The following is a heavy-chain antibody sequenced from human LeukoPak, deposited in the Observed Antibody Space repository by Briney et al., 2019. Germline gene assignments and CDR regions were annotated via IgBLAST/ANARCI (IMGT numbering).Heavy chain of an antibody. CDR1: AFTFSSCA. D-gene: IGHD4-17*01. J-gene: IGHJ5*01. CDR2: ISGSGGST. V-gene: IGHV3-23*01. Sequence: GGSLRLSCAASAFTFSSCAMHWVRQAPGKGLEWVSSISGSGGSTYYADSVKGRFTISRDNSKNTLYLQMNSLRAEDTAVYHCAKDRGSTVTIRFDSWGQGTLVTVTS. CDR3: AKDRGSTVTIRFDS.